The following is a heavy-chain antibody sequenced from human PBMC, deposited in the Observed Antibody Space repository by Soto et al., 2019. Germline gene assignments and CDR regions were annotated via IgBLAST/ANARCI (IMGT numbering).Heavy chain of an antibody. J-gene: IGHJ6*02. Sequence: EVPLVESGGGLVQPGGSLRLSCAASGFPFSRYYMHWVRQATGKGLEWVSAIGPAADTYYPGSVKGRFTIYRENAKNAVYLQMNSLRAGDSAVYYCARGGGERDYYGSGSFRKYVLDVWGQGTTVTVSS. CDR3: ARGGGERDYYGSGSFRKYVLDV. CDR1: GFPFSRYY. V-gene: IGHV3-13*04. CDR2: IGPAADT. D-gene: IGHD3-10*01.